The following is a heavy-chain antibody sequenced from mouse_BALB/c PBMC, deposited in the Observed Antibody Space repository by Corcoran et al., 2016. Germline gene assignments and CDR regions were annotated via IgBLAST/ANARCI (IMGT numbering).Heavy chain of an antibody. V-gene: IGHV4-1*02. Sequence: EVKLLESGGGLVQPGGSLKLSCAASGLDFSRYWMSWVRQAPGKGLEWIGEINPDSSTINYTPSLKDKFIISRDNAKNTLYLEMSKVRSEDTALYYCARNGNYWFTYWGQGTLVTVSA. D-gene: IGHD2-1*01. CDR2: INPDSSTI. CDR3: ARNGNYWFTY. J-gene: IGHJ3*01. CDR1: GLDFSRYW.